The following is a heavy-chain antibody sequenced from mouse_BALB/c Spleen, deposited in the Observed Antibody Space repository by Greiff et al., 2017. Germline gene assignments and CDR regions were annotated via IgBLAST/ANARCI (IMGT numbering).Heavy chain of an antibody. CDR1: GFNIKDTY. Sequence: VQLQQSGAELVKPGASVKLSCTASGFNIKDTYMHWVKQRPEQGLEWIGRIDPANGNTKYDPKFQGKATITADTSSNTAYLQLSSLTSEDTAVYYCARFRSYYGYDDYWGQGTTLTVSS. J-gene: IGHJ2*01. V-gene: IGHV14-3*02. D-gene: IGHD1-2*01. CDR2: IDPANGNT. CDR3: ARFRSYYGYDDY.